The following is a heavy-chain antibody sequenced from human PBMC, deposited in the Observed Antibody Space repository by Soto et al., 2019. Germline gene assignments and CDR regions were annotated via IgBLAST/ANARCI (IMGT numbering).Heavy chain of an antibody. Sequence: APVKVSCKASGYSFTSYDINWLRQAPGQGPEWMGWVNPNTGDTGLAQRFQARVTLSSDTSINTAYVEVSSLRPDDTAIYFCARAPRPAAIAVLDHWGQGTLVTVSS. D-gene: IGHD6-19*01. V-gene: IGHV1-8*01. CDR1: GYSFTSYD. CDR3: ARAPRPAAIAVLDH. CDR2: VNPNTGDT. J-gene: IGHJ4*02.